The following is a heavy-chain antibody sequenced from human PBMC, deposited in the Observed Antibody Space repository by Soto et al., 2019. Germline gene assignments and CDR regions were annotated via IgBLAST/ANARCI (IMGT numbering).Heavy chain of an antibody. V-gene: IGHV4-31*03. CDR3: AKSSVRGIKHS. D-gene: IGHD3-10*01. CDR2: IYFSGSA. CDR1: GDSLSRGGYY. Sequence: QVQLQESGPGLVKPSQTLSLTCTVSGDSLSRGGYYWSWIRQHPGKGLEWISYIYFSGSASYNPSLKSRVTMSIDTSKNQFSLRLTSLTAADTAVYYCAKSSVRGIKHSWGQGTRAIVSS. J-gene: IGHJ4*02.